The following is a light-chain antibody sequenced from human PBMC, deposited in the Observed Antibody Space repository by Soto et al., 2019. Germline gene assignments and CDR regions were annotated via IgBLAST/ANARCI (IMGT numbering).Light chain of an antibody. Sequence: EIALTQSPATLSLSPGERATLSCRASQTISNSLAWYQEKPGQAPRLLIYDSSNRATGIPPRFSGSGSGTDFTPTTSSLVHEDYAVYYCQQHNNWPPPTFGGGTRXEXE. V-gene: IGKV3-11*01. CDR1: QTISNS. CDR2: DSS. CDR3: QQHNNWPPPT. J-gene: IGKJ4*01.